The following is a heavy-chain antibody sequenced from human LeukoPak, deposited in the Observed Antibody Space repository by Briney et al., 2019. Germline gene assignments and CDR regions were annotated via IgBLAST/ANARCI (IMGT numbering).Heavy chain of an antibody. CDR3: ARGTTVTTAVLVPNDAFDI. Sequence: SVKVSCKASGGTFYSYAINWVRQAPGQGLEWMGGSVPMFGTINFAPKFQGRVTITADESTSTAFMELTSLKSEDTAVYYCARGTTVTTAVLVPNDAFDIWGQGTMVTVSS. CDR1: GGTFYSYA. D-gene: IGHD4-17*01. J-gene: IGHJ3*02. V-gene: IGHV1-69*13. CDR2: SVPMFGTI.